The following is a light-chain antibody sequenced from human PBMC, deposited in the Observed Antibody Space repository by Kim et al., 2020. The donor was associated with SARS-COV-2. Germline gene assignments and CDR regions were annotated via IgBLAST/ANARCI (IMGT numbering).Light chain of an antibody. V-gene: IGLV2-14*03. CDR3: SSYTGSSTPV. Sequence: GQSITNSCTGTSSDVGGYTYVSGYQQHPGKAPKLMIYDVRNRPSGVSNRFSGSKSGNTASLTISGLQAEDEADDYCSSYTGSSTPVFGGGTQLTVL. J-gene: IGLJ2*01. CDR1: SSDVGGYTY. CDR2: DVR.